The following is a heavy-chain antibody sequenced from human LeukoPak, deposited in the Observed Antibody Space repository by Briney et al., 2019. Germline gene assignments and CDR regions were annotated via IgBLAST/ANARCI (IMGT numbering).Heavy chain of an antibody. CDR2: ISYDGSNK. J-gene: IGHJ4*02. V-gene: IGHV3-30-3*01. CDR3: ARDKFGAELAAAGLPDFDY. D-gene: IGHD6-13*01. CDR1: GFTFSSYA. Sequence: GSLRLSCAASGFTFSSYAMHWVRQAPGKGLEWVAVISYDGSNKYYADSVKGRFTISRDNSKNTLYLQMNSLRAEDTAVYYCARDKFGAELAAAGLPDFDYWGQGTLVTVSS.